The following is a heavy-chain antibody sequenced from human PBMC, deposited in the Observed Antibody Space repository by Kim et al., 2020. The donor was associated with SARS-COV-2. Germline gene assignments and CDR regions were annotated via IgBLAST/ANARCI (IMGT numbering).Heavy chain of an antibody. CDR2: ISYDGSNK. D-gene: IGHD3-10*01. Sequence: GGSLRLSCAASGFTFSSYGMHWVRQAPGKGLEWVAVISYDGSNKYYADSVKGRFTISRDNSKNTLYLQMNSLRAEDTAVYYCARDMVRGVFSSAYYYYGMDVWGQGTTVTVSS. J-gene: IGHJ6*02. CDR1: GFTFSSYG. CDR3: ARDMVRGVFSSAYYYYGMDV. V-gene: IGHV3-33*05.